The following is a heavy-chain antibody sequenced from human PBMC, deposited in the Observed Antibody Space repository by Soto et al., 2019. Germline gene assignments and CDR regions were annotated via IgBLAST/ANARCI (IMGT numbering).Heavy chain of an antibody. CDR2: VGHDGSAQ. CDR1: GFSFSSYG. V-gene: IGHV3-30*18. J-gene: IGHJ2*01. CDR3: AKEFLPIPMVYWYFDR. Sequence: QVQLVESGGGVVQPGRSLRLSCAASGFSFSSYGMHWVRQAPGKGLEWVTVVGHDGSAQEYADSVKGRFTISRDNSKNTLYLQMDSLRAEDTAVYYCAKEFLPIPMVYWYFDRWGRGTLVTVSS. D-gene: IGHD3-10*01.